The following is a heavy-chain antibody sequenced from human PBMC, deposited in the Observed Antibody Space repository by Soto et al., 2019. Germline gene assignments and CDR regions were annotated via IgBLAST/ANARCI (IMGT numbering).Heavy chain of an antibody. CDR3: ARGVRGAYGLDI. Sequence: PGGSLRLSCAASGFTFSNYWMHWVRQAPGKGLVWVSRINSDGSRTNYADSVKGRFTISRDNAKNTLYLQMNSLRAEETAVYYCARGVRGAYGLDIWGQGTMVTVSS. J-gene: IGHJ3*02. CDR1: GFTFSNYW. CDR2: INSDGSRT. D-gene: IGHD2-21*01. V-gene: IGHV3-74*01.